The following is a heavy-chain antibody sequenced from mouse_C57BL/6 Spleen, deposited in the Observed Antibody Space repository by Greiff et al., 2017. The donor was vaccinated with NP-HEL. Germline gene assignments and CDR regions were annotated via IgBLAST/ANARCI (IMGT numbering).Heavy chain of an antibody. CDR3: ASYLVGENAMDY. J-gene: IGHJ4*01. CDR2: IDPSDSET. V-gene: IGHV1-52*01. CDR1: GYTFTSYW. Sequence: QVQLQQPGPGLVRPGPSVTLSCTASGYTFTSYWMHWVRQRPVQGLEWIGNIDPSDSETYYNHNFNDKATCTVDNTSSTAFMLHSSLTSEDSAVYYCASYLVGENAMDYWGQGTSVTVSS.